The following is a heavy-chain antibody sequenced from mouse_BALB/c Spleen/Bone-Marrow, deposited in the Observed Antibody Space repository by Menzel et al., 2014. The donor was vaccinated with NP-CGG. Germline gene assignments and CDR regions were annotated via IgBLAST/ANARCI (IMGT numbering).Heavy chain of an antibody. CDR2: TNPDSSTI. CDR3: ARRGGYFAY. J-gene: IGHJ3*01. CDR1: GFDFSRHW. Sequence: EVKLMESGGGLVQPGGSLKLSCAASGFDFSRHWMSWVRQAPGKGLEWIGETNPDSSTINYTPSLKDKFIISRDNAKNTLYLQMSKVRSEDTALYYCARRGGYFAYWGQGTLVTVSA. V-gene: IGHV4-1*02. D-gene: IGHD2-2*01.